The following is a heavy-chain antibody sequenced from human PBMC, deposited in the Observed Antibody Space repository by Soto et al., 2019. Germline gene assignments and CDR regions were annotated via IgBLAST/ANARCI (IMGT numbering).Heavy chain of an antibody. CDR2: IYSGDSDT. V-gene: IGHV5-51*01. CDR3: ARHGSIGARQNWFDP. CDR1: GYIFTNYW. D-gene: IGHD6-6*01. J-gene: IGHJ5*02. Sequence: GESLKISCKGSGYIFTNYWIGWVRQMPGKGLEWMGIIYSGDSDTRYSPSFQGQITISVDKSINTAYLQWSSLKDSDTATYYCARHGSIGARQNWFDPWGQGTLVTVSS.